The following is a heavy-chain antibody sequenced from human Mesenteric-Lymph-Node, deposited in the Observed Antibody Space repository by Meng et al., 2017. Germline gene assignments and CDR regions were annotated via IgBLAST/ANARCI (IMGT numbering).Heavy chain of an antibody. J-gene: IGHJ4*01. V-gene: IGHV4-59*01. Sequence: SETLSLTCTVSGGSISNYYWSWIRQSPGRGREWIGYIYSRGNTNYSPSLKGRGTISLDTSKNQFSLNLTSVTAADTAIYYCARASPALGIAPTYFYYFDYWGHGTLVTVAS. CDR2: IYSRGNT. D-gene: IGHD6-13*01. CDR1: GGSISNYY. CDR3: ARASPALGIAPTYFYYFDY.